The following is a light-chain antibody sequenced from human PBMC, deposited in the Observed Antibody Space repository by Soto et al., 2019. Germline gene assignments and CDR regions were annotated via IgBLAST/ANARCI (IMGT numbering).Light chain of an antibody. CDR1: RSITSW. CDR3: QQYNSYPWT. V-gene: IGKV1-5*03. CDR2: KAP. J-gene: IGKJ1*01. Sequence: DIQMTQSPSTLSASVGDTVTITCRASRSITSWLAWYQQKPGKAPKLLIYKAPSLESGAPSRFSGSGSGTESTLTISSLQTDDLATYYCQQYNSYPWTFGQGTKVEIK.